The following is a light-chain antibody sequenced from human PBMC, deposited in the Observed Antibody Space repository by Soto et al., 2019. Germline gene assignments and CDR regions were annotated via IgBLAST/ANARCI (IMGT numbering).Light chain of an antibody. J-gene: IGKJ5*01. V-gene: IGKV3-11*01. CDR2: DAS. CDR3: QHRSIWPVS. CDR1: RSVSNY. Sequence: IALPPSPSTLSLSPGERASLSCTASRSVSNYLAWYQQKPGQAPRLLIFDASNRATGIPARFSGSGSATDFTLTISSLEPEDFAVYYCQHRSIWPVSFGQVTRLE.